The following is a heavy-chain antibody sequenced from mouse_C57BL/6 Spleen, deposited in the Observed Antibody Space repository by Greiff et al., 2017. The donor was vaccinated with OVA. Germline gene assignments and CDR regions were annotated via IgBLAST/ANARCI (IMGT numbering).Heavy chain of an antibody. CDR2: IDPETGGT. CDR1: GYTFTDYE. Sequence: QVQLQQPGAELMKPGASVKLSCKATGYTFTDYEMHWVKQTPVHGLEWIGAIDPETGGTAYNQKFKGKAILTADKSSSTAYMELRSLTSEDSAVYYCTEYAMDYWGQGTSVTVSS. CDR3: TEYAMDY. J-gene: IGHJ4*01. V-gene: IGHV1-15*01.